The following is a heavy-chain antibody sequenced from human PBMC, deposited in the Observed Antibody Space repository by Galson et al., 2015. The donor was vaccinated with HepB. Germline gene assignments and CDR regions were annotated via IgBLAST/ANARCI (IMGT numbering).Heavy chain of an antibody. CDR1: GFTFSGVG. J-gene: IGHJ4*02. V-gene: IGHV3-30*02. CDR3: AKILGMRSGDGS. D-gene: IGHD3-10*01. CDR2: IRFDGSNK. Sequence: SLRLSCAASGFTFSGVGMHWVRQAPGKGLECVAFIRFDGSNKYYADSVKGRFTISRDNSKNTLYLQMNSLRAEDTAVYYCAKILGMRSGDGSWGQGTLVIVSS.